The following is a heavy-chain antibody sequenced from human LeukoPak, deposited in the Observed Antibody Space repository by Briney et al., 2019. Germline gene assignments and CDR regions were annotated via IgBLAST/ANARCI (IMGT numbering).Heavy chain of an antibody. CDR2: IYYSGST. D-gene: IGHD3-22*01. CDR3: AFTDYYDSSGFPFQH. CDR1: GGSISSNNW. V-gene: IGHV4-4*02. Sequence: SGTLSLTCAVSGGSISSNNWWGWVRQPPGKGLEWIGYIYYSGSTNYNPSLKSRVTISVDTSKNQFSLKLSSVTAADTAVYYCAFTDYYDSSGFPFQHWGQGTLVTVSS. J-gene: IGHJ1*01.